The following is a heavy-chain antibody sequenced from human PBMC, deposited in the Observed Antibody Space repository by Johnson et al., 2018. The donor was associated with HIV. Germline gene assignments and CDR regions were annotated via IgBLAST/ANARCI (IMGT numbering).Heavy chain of an antibody. CDR2: IKSKTDGGTT. J-gene: IGHJ3*02. D-gene: IGHD3-16*01. V-gene: IGHV3-15*01. CDR1: GFTFDDFA. Sequence: VQLVESGGGLVQPGRSLRLSCAASGFTFDDFAMHWVRQAPGKGLEWVGRIKSKTDGGTTDYAAPVKGRFTISRDDSKNTLYLQMNSLKTEDTAVYYCTTGPMGAFDIWGQGTMVTVSS. CDR3: TTGPMGAFDI.